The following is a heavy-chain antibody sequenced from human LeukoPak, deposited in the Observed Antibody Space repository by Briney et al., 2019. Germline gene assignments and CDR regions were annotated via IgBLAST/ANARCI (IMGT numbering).Heavy chain of an antibody. CDR1: GGSISSYY. J-gene: IGHJ4*02. V-gene: IGHV4-59*01. CDR3: ARVVAADFTRRVYFDY. Sequence: SETLSLTCTVSGGSISSYYWSWIRQPPGKGLEWIGYIYYSGSTNYNPSLKSRVTISVDTSKNQFSLKLSSVTASDTAVSSCARVVAADFTRRVYFDYWGQGTLVTGSS. CDR2: IYYSGST. D-gene: IGHD6-25*01.